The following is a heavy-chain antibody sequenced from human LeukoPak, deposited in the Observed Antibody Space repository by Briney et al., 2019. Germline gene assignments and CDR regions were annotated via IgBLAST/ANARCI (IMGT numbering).Heavy chain of an antibody. J-gene: IGHJ4*02. CDR1: GYTFTSYY. CDR2: ISAYNGNT. Sequence: ASVKVSCEASGYTFTSYYMHWVRQAPGQGLEWMGWISAYNGNTNYAQKLQGRVTMTTDTSTSTAYMELRSLRSDDTAMYYCARDPLDIVVVPAAMDYWGQGTLVTVSS. D-gene: IGHD2-2*01. CDR3: ARDPLDIVVVPAAMDY. V-gene: IGHV1-18*04.